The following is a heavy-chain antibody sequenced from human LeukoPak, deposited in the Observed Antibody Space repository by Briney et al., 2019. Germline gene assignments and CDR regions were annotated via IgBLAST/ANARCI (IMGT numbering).Heavy chain of an antibody. CDR3: ARDGRFPPEVLPRYFDY. D-gene: IGHD1-26*01. CDR1: GGSISSYY. Sequence: SETLSLTCTVSGGSISSYYWSWIRQPAGKGLEWIGRIYTSGSTNYNPSLKSRVTMSVDTSKNQFSLKLSSVTAADTAVYYCARDGRFPPEVLPRYFDYWGQGTLVTVSS. V-gene: IGHV4-4*07. CDR2: IYTSGST. J-gene: IGHJ4*02.